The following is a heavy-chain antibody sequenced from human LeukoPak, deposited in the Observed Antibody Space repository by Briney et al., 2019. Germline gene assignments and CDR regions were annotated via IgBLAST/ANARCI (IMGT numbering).Heavy chain of an antibody. D-gene: IGHD3-22*01. V-gene: IGHV4-61*02. CDR1: GGSISSGSYY. Sequence: PSETLSLTCTVSGGSISSGSYYWSWIRQPAGKGLEWIGRIYTSGSTNYNPSLKSRVTISVDTSKNRFSLKLSSVTAADTAVYYCARGPSPDYYDSSGYYYFDYWGQGTLVTVSS. CDR3: ARGPSPDYYDSSGYYYFDY. CDR2: IYTSGST. J-gene: IGHJ4*02.